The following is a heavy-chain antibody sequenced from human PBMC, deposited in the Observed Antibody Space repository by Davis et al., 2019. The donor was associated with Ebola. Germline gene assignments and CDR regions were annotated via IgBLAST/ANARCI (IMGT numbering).Heavy chain of an antibody. CDR1: GFTFSSYW. CDR3: ARERGWKMATILYYFDY. D-gene: IGHD5-24*01. J-gene: IGHJ4*02. V-gene: IGHV3-7*01. Sequence: GGSLRLSCAASGFTFSSYWMSWVRQAPGKGLEWVANIKQDGSEKYYVDSVKGRFTISRDNAKNSLYLQMNSLRAEDTAVYYCARERGWKMATILYYFDYWGQGTLVTVSS. CDR2: IKQDGSEK.